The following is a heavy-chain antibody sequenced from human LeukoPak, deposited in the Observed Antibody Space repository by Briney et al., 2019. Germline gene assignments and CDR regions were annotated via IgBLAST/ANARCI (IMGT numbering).Heavy chain of an antibody. V-gene: IGHV1-24*01. CDR3: ATVNYYDSSGYYYWHGMDV. Sequence: GASVKVSCKASGYTFTGYYMHWVRQAPGKGLEWMGGFDPEDGETIYAQKFQGRVTMTEDTSTDTAYMELSSLRSEDTAVYYCATVNYYDSSGYYYWHGMDVWGQGTTVTVSS. J-gene: IGHJ6*02. CDR2: FDPEDGET. CDR1: GYTFTGYY. D-gene: IGHD3-22*01.